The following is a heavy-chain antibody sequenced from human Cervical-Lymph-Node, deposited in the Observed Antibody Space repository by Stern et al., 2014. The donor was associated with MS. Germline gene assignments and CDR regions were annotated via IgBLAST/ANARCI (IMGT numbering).Heavy chain of an antibody. J-gene: IGHJ4*02. CDR2: ISYDGSNK. V-gene: IGHV3-30*18. D-gene: IGHD3-10*01. Sequence: VQLVESGGGVVQPGRSLRLSCAASGFTFSSYGMHWVRQAPGKGLEWVAVISYDGSNKYYADSVKGRFTISRDNSKNTLYLQMNSLRVEDTAVYYCAKLSGSGSHSTLNDYWGQGTLVTVSS. CDR3: AKLSGSGSHSTLNDY. CDR1: GFTFSSYG.